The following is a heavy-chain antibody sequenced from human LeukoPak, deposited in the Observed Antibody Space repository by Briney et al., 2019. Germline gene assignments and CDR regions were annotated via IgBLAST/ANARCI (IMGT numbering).Heavy chain of an antibody. V-gene: IGHV3-30*02. CDR2: IRYDGSNK. D-gene: IGHD2-2*02. CDR1: GFTFSSYG. CDR3: AKDWACSSTSCYKGWGYYYYYYYMDV. Sequence: PGGSLRLSWAASGFTFSSYGMHWVRQAPGKGLEWVAFIRYDGSNKYYADSVKGRFTISRDNSKNTLYLQMNSLRAEDTAVYYCAKDWACSSTSCYKGWGYYYYYYYMDVWGKGTTVTVSS. J-gene: IGHJ6*03.